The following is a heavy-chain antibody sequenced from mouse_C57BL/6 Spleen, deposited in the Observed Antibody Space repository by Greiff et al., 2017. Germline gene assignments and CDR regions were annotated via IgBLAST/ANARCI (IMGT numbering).Heavy chain of an antibody. CDR2: ISSGSSTI. Sequence: EVKLVESGGGLVKPGGSLKLSCAASGFTFSDYGMHWVRQAPEKGLEWVAYISSGSSTIYYADTVKGRFTISRDNAKNTLFLQMTSLRSEDTAMYYCARTEVGPWYFDVWGTGTTVTVSS. J-gene: IGHJ1*03. CDR3: ARTEVGPWYFDV. D-gene: IGHD1-1*02. V-gene: IGHV5-17*01. CDR1: GFTFSDYG.